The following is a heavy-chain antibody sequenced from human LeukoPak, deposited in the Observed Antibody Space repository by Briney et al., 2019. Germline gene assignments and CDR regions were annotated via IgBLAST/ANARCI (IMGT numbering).Heavy chain of an antibody. CDR3: AKTRSPYSSYGMDV. CDR1: GFTFSTYW. J-gene: IGHJ6*02. Sequence: GGSLRLSCAASGFTFSTYWMHWVRQAPGKGLEWVALISYDGSNKYYADSVKGRFTISRENSKNTLYLQLNSLRFEDTAVYYCAKTRSPYSSYGMDVWGQGTTVTVPS. V-gene: IGHV3-30-3*01. CDR2: ISYDGSNK.